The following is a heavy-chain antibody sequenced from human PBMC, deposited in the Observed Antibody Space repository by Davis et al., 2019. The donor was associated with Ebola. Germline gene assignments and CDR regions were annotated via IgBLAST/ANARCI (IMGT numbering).Heavy chain of an antibody. CDR3: ARDGPGIAVAGGRISFYYYYYMDV. CDR1: GFTFSSYW. V-gene: IGHV3-74*01. D-gene: IGHD6-19*01. Sequence: HTGGSLRLSCAASGFTFSSYWMHWVRQAPGKGLVWVSRINSDGSSTSYADSVKGRFTISRDNAKNLLYLQMSSLRTEDTAVYFCARDGPGIAVAGGRISFYYYYYMDVWGKGTTVTVSS. CDR2: INSDGSST. J-gene: IGHJ6*03.